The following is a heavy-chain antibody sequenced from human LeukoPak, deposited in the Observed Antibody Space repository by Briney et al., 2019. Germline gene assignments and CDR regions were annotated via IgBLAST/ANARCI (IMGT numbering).Heavy chain of an antibody. CDR1: GGYISGYY. V-gene: IGHV4-4*07. CDR2: IYSSGST. D-gene: IGHD2-21*01. Sequence: PSETLSVTCTVSGGYISGYYGSWIRQPAGKGLEWIGRIYSSGSTKYNPSLVGRVTMTVDTSKNQFSLKLSSVTVADTAVYYCASTQAGIGDFDYWGQGSLVTVSS. J-gene: IGHJ4*02. CDR3: ASTQAGIGDFDY.